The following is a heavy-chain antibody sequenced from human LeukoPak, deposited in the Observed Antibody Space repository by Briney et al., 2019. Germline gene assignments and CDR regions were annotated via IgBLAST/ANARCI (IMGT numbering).Heavy chain of an antibody. J-gene: IGHJ4*02. CDR3: AKEGYGDFFDY. V-gene: IGHV3-23*01. CDR2: ISGSGGST. D-gene: IGHD4-17*01. Sequence: GGSLRLSCAASGFTFSDYGMSWARQAPGKGLEWVSAISGSGGSTYYADSVKGRFTISRDNSKNTLYLQINSLRAEDTAVYYCAKEGYGDFFDYWGQGSLVTVSS. CDR1: GFTFSDYG.